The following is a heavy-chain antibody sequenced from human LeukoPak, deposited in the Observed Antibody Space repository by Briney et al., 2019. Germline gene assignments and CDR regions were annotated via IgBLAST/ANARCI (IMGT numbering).Heavy chain of an antibody. CDR2: INHSGST. CDR3: ARRARDYDILTGYYTTDAFDI. D-gene: IGHD3-9*01. J-gene: IGHJ3*02. CDR1: GGSFSGYY. V-gene: IGHV4-34*01. Sequence: SETLSLTWAVYGGSFSGYYWSWIRQPPGKGLEWIGEINHSGSTNFNPSLKSRVTISVDTSKNQFSLKLRSVTAADTAVYYCARRARDYDILTGYYTTDAFDIWGQGTMVTVSS.